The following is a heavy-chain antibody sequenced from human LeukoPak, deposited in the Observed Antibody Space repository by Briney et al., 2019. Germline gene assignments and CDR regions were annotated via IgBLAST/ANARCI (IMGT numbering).Heavy chain of an antibody. Sequence: SAKVSCKASGGTFSSYAISWVRQAPGQGLEWMGGIIPIFGTANYAQKFQGRVTITADESTSTAYMELSSLRPEDTAVYYCARHPQGEVQVYYYYYMDVWGKGTTVTVSS. CDR3: ARHPQGEVQVYYYYYMDV. J-gene: IGHJ6*03. CDR1: GGTFSSYA. D-gene: IGHD1-26*01. CDR2: IIPIFGTA. V-gene: IGHV1-69*01.